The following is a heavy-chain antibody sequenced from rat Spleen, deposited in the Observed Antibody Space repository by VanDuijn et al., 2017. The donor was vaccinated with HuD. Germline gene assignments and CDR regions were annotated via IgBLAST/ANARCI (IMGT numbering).Heavy chain of an antibody. V-gene: IGHV5-58*01. Sequence: EVQLVESGGGLVQPGRSMKLSCAASGFTFSSYWMYWIRQAPGKRLEWVSSINTDGVSTYYPDSVKGRFTISRDNAENTVYLQMNSLRSEDTATYFCVKDRVGGYAFDYWGQGVTVTVSS. D-gene: IGHD1-11*01. CDR3: VKDRVGGYAFDY. J-gene: IGHJ2*01. CDR2: INTDGVST. CDR1: GFTFSSYW.